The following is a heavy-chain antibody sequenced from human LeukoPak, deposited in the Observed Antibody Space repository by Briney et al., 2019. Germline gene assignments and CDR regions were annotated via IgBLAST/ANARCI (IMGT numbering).Heavy chain of an antibody. CDR2: ISWDGGST. CDR3: AKDGGQPAVAFDI. V-gene: IGHV3-43*01. D-gene: IGHD3-16*01. J-gene: IGHJ3*02. CDR1: GFTFDDYT. Sequence: PGGSLRLSCAASGFTFDDYTMHWVRQAPGKGLEWVSLISWDGGSTYYADPVKGRFTISRDNSKNSLYLQMNSLRTEDTALYYCAKDGGQPAVAFDIWGQGTMVTVSS.